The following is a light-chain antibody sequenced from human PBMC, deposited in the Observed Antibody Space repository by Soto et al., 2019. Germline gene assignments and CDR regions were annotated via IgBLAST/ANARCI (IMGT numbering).Light chain of an antibody. V-gene: IGKV1-39*01. CDR2: AAS. CDR3: QQSYSTPSWT. Sequence: DIQVTQSPSSLSASVGDRVTITCRASQSISIFLNWYQQKPGKAPKLLIYAASSLHSEVPSRFSGSGSGTDFTLTISTLQPGDFATYYCQQSYSTPSWTFGQGTKVDMK. CDR1: QSISIF. J-gene: IGKJ1*01.